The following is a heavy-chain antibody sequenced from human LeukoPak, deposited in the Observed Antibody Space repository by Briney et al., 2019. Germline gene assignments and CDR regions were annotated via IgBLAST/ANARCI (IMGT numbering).Heavy chain of an antibody. CDR1: GITFNSYA. D-gene: IGHD2-15*01. J-gene: IGHJ4*02. Sequence: GGSLRLSCAVSGITFNSYAMSWVRQAPGKGLEWVSAISGSGDSTYYADFVKGRFTISRDNSKNMLYLQMTSLRAEDTALYYCAKDFAATSTTRFSYWDSWGQGTLVTVSS. CDR2: ISGSGDST. V-gene: IGHV3-23*01. CDR3: AKDFAATSTTRFSYWDS.